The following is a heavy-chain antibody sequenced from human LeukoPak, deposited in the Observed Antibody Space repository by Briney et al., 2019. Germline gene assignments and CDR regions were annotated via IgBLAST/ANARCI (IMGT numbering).Heavy chain of an antibody. CDR2: IYASGTT. Sequence: SETLSLACTVSGGSISGYYWSWIRQPAGKGLEWIGRIYASGTTRYNPSLECRVTMSVDTSKNQFSLKLTSVTAADTAVYFCARGLSAAYDYNWFDSWGQGTLVTVSS. J-gene: IGHJ5*01. D-gene: IGHD5-12*01. CDR3: ARGLSAAYDYNWFDS. CDR1: GGSISGYY. V-gene: IGHV4-4*07.